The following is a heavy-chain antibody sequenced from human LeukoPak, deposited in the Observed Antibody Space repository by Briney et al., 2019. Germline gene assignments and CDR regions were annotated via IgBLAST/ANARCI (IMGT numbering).Heavy chain of an antibody. V-gene: IGHV1-69*05. CDR1: GGTFSSYA. CDR2: IIPIFGTA. J-gene: IGHJ3*02. D-gene: IGHD3/OR15-3a*01. CDR3: ARDKVRTGSTDAFDI. Sequence: GASVKVSCKASGGTFSSYAVSWVRQAPGQGLEWMGGIIPIFGTANYAQKFQGRVTITTDESTSTAYTELSSLRSEDTAVYYCARDKVRTGSTDAFDIWGQGTMVTVSS.